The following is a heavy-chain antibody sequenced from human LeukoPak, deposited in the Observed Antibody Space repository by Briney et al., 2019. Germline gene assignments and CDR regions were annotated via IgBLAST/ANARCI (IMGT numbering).Heavy chain of an antibody. CDR3: AKDRSGYSHFDY. J-gene: IGHJ4*02. CDR2: ISGSGGST. V-gene: IGHV3-23*01. D-gene: IGHD3-22*01. CDR1: GFTFSSYA. Sequence: PGGSLRLSCAASGFTFSSYAMSWVRQAPGKGLGWVSAISGSGGSTYYADSVKGRFTISRDNSKNTLYLQMNSLRAEDTAVYYCAKDRSGYSHFDYWGQGTLVTLSS.